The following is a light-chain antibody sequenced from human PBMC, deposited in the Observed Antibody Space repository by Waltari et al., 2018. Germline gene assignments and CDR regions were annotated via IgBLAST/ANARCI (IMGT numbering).Light chain of an antibody. CDR1: SSNIGAGYD. Sequence: QSVLTQPPSVSGAPGQRVTISCTGSSSNIGAGYDVHWYQQLPGTAPKLLIYLSNMRPSGVPDRFTGTRSGTSASLAITGLQAEDGAEYYCQSYDSSLSASVFGGGTKLTVL. CDR2: LSN. J-gene: IGLJ3*02. CDR3: QSYDSSLSASV. V-gene: IGLV1-40*01.